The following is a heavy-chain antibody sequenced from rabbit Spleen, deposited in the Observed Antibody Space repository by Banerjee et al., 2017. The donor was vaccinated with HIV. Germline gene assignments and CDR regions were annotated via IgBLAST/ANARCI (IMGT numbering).Heavy chain of an antibody. CDR3: ARDLAGVICWNFNL. D-gene: IGHD4-1*01. CDR1: GFSFSDRDV. CDR2: INTATGKA. V-gene: IGHV1S45*01. Sequence: QEQLEESGGGLVKPEGSLTLTYKASGFSFSDRDVMCWVRQAPGKGLEWIACINTATGKAVYASWGKGRFAVSKTSSTTVTLRMTSLTAADTATYFCARDLAGVICWNFNLWGPGTLVTVS. J-gene: IGHJ4*01.